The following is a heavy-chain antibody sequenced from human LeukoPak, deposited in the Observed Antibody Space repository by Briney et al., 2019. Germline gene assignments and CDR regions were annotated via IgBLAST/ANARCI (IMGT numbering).Heavy chain of an antibody. D-gene: IGHD5-12*01. CDR2: IYYSGST. Sequence: SETLSLTCTVSGGSISSSSYYWGWIRQPPGKGLEWIGSIYYSGSTYYNPSLKSRVTISVDTSKNQFSLKLSSVTAADTAVYYCARVSVVATISNYYGMDVWGQGTTVTVSS. V-gene: IGHV4-39*07. CDR3: ARVSVVATISNYYGMDV. CDR1: GGSISSSSYY. J-gene: IGHJ6*02.